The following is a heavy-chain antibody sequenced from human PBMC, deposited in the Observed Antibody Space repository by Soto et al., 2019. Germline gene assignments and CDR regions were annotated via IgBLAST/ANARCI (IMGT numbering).Heavy chain of an antibody. CDR1: GYIFSDYG. Sequence: QIQLAQSGPEVARPGASVNVSCKASGYIFSDYGISWARQAPGQGLEWMGWISAYTGNTKYSQILKVRVTMTTDSSTRTGYMELRSLRADDSAVYYCARFGRARTMNFSYNDGMDVWGQGTPVTVSS. CDR3: ARFGRARTMNFSYNDGMDV. CDR2: ISAYTGNT. J-gene: IGHJ6*02. V-gene: IGHV1-18*01. D-gene: IGHD3-22*01.